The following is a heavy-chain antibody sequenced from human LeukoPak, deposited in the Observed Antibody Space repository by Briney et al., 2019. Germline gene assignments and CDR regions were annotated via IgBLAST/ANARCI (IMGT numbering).Heavy chain of an antibody. CDR1: GYTFTSYY. CDR3: VREKSGGYYDY. Sequence: ASVKVSCKASGYTFTSYYMHWVRQAPGQGLEWMGTIRPSGSSTTYAQKIQGRVTMTWDMSTSTGYMELSSLRSEDTAVYYCVREKSGGYYDYWGREPWSPSPQ. V-gene: IGHV1-46*01. J-gene: IGHJ4*02. D-gene: IGHD1-26*01. CDR2: IRPSGSST.